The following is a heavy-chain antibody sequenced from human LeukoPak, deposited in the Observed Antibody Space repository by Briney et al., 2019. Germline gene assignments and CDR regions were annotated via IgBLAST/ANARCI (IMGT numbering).Heavy chain of an antibody. Sequence: SETLSLTCTVSGGSISSGGYSWSWIRQHPGKGLEWIGYIYYSGSTYYNPSLRSRVTISVDTSKNQFSLKLNSVTAGDTAVYHCASFFDWVFDYWGQGTLVTVSS. CDR1: GGSISSGGYS. CDR3: ASFFDWVFDY. D-gene: IGHD3-9*01. CDR2: IYYSGST. V-gene: IGHV4-31*03. J-gene: IGHJ4*02.